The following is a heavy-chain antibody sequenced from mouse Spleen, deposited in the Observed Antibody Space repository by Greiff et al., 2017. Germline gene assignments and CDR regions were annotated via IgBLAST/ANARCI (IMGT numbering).Heavy chain of an antibody. CDR2: ISTYYGNT. V-gene: IGHV1-67*01. Sequence: QVQLQQSGPELVRPGVSVKISCKGSSYTFTDYAMHWVKQSHAKSLEWIGVISTYYGNTNYNQKFKGKATMTVDKSSSTAYMELARLTSEDSAVYYCARDYGSSYVSWFAYWGQGTLVTVSA. CDR1: SYTFTDYA. J-gene: IGHJ3*01. CDR3: ARDYGSSYVSWFAY. D-gene: IGHD1-1*01.